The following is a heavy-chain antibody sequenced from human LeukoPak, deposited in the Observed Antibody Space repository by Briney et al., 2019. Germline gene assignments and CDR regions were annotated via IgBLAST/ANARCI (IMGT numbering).Heavy chain of an antibody. V-gene: IGHV3-30*02. Sequence: PGGSLRLSCAASGFTFKNYGMHWVRQAPGKGLEWVAFIRYDGSNKYYADSVKGRFTISRDNSKNTLYLQMNSLRAEDTAVYYCAKGLPIYPIVVVPAAIDYWGQGTLVTVSS. CDR1: GFTFKNYG. D-gene: IGHD2-2*01. CDR3: AKGLPIYPIVVVPAAIDY. CDR2: IRYDGSNK. J-gene: IGHJ4*01.